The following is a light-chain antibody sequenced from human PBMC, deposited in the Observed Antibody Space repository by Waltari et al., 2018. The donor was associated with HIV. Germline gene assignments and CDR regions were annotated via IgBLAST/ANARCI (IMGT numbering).Light chain of an antibody. Sequence: QSALTQPPSVSGSPGQSITISCTGTSDDIGLYNFVSCYQKHPDKAPQLIIYGNTNRPSGVSYRFSGSKSDNTASLTISGLQAEDEADYYCSSFATSDTLLFGGGTKLTVL. V-gene: IGLV2-14*01. CDR3: SSFATSDTLL. J-gene: IGLJ2*01. CDR2: GNT. CDR1: SDDIGLYNF.